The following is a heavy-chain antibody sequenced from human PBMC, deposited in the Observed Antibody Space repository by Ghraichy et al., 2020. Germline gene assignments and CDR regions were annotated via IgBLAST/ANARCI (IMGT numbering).Heavy chain of an antibody. CDR3: ARDRYTSGDNGMDV. CDR2: IYYSGST. D-gene: IGHD3-16*02. Sequence: SETLSLTCTVSGGSISSGGYYWSWIRQHPGKGLEWIGYIYYSGSTYYNPSLKSRVTISVDTSKNQFSLKLSSVTAADTAVYYCARDRYTSGDNGMDVWGQGTTVTVSS. V-gene: IGHV4-31*03. CDR1: GGSISSGGYY. J-gene: IGHJ6*02.